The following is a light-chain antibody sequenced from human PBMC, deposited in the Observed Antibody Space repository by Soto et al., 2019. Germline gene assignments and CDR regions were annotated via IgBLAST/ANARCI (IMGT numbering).Light chain of an antibody. CDR2: EGS. V-gene: IGLV2-23*01. CDR1: SNDVGSYNL. CDR3: CSYAGSSTVV. Sequence: QSVLTQPASVSGSPGQSITISCTGTSNDVGSYNLVSWYQQHPGKAPKLMIYEGSKRPSGVSNRFSGSKSGNTASLTISGLQAEDEADYYCCSYAGSSTVVFGGGTQLTVL. J-gene: IGLJ3*02.